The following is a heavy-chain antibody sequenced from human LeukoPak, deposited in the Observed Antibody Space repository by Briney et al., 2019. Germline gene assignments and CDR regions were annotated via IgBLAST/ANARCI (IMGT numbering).Heavy chain of an antibody. D-gene: IGHD3-10*01. CDR3: ARDRRGLWFGDLYYMDV. Sequence: SETLSLTCTVSGGSISTFYWSWIRQPPGKGLEWIGYIYYSGSTNYNPSLKSRVTISVDTSKNQFSLKLSSVTAADTAVYYCARDRRGLWFGDLYYMDVWGKGTTVTISS. V-gene: IGHV4-59*01. J-gene: IGHJ6*03. CDR2: IYYSGST. CDR1: GGSISTFY.